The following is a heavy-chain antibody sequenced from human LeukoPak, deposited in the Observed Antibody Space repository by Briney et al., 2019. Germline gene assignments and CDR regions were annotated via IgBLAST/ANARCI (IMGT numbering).Heavy chain of an antibody. CDR2: VYYSGST. CDR1: GGSISSSSYY. Sequence: PSETLSLTCTVSGGSISSSSYYWGWIRQPPGKVLEWIGSVYYSGSTYYNPSLKSRVTISVDTSKNQFSLKLSSVTAADTAVYYCARETVDIVVVPAAMPLDYWGQGTLVTVSS. J-gene: IGHJ4*02. CDR3: ARETVDIVVVPAAMPLDY. D-gene: IGHD2-2*03. V-gene: IGHV4-39*07.